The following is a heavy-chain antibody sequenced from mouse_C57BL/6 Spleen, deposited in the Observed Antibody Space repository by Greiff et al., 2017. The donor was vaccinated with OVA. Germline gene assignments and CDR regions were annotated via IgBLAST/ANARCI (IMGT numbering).Heavy chain of an antibody. D-gene: IGHD1-1*01. V-gene: IGHV1-50*01. Sequence: QVQLQQPGAELVKPGASVKLSCKASGYTFTSYWMQWVKQRPGQGLEWIGEIDPSDSYTNYNQKFKGKATLTVDTSSSPAYMQLSSLTSEDSAVYYCATVITTVVATGYFDYWGQGTTLTVSS. J-gene: IGHJ2*01. CDR2: IDPSDSYT. CDR3: ATVITTVVATGYFDY. CDR1: GYTFTSYW.